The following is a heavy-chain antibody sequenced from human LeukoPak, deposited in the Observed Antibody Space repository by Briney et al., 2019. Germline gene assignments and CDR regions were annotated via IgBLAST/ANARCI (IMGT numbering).Heavy chain of an antibody. J-gene: IGHJ4*02. V-gene: IGHV1-69*01. CDR1: GGTFSSYA. CDR3: ARDTGLWCSGGSCYSGYFDY. CDR2: IIPIFGTA. Sequence: ASVKVSCKASGGTFSSYAISWVRQAPGQGLEWMGGIIPIFGTANYAQKFQGRVTITVDESTSTAYMELSSLRSEDTAVYYCARDTGLWCSGGSCYSGYFDYWGQGTLVTVSP. D-gene: IGHD2-15*01.